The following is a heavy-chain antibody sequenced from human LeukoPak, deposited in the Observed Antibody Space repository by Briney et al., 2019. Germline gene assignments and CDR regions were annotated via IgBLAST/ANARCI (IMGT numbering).Heavy chain of an antibody. Sequence: SETLSLTRAVSGYSINTGFYWGWIRQPPGKGLEWIGSFWHDGKTYYNPSLKSRLTISMDTSRNHFSLRLNSVTATDTAVYYCARQRGGIMAATAIDIWGQGTLVTVSS. V-gene: IGHV4-38-2*01. CDR1: GYSINTGFY. D-gene: IGHD1-26*01. J-gene: IGHJ1*01. CDR2: FWHDGKT. CDR3: ARQRGGIMAATAIDI.